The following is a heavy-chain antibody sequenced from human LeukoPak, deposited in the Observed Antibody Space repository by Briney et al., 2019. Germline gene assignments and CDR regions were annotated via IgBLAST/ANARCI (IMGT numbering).Heavy chain of an antibody. V-gene: IGHV1-46*01. J-gene: IGHJ4*02. D-gene: IGHD3-16*02. CDR1: GYTFTSYY. CDR3: ARGDNDYVWGSYRFGQDY. Sequence: ASVKVSCKASGYTFTSYYMHWVRQAPGQGLEWMGIINPSGGSTSYAQKFQGRVTMTRDTSTSTVYMELSSLRSEDTAVYYCARGDNDYVWGSYRFGQDYWGQGTLVTVSS. CDR2: INPSGGST.